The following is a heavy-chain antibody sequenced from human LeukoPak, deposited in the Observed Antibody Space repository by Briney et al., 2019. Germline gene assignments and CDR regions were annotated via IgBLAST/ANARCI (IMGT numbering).Heavy chain of an antibody. D-gene: IGHD5-24*01. CDR3: ARGDAFPGDY. V-gene: IGHV3-7*04. CDR2: IDQDGNEK. J-gene: IGHJ4*02. CDR1: GFTFSSYW. Sequence: QPGGSLRLSCAASGFTFSSYWMTWVRQAPGKGLEWVANIDQDGNEKYYVDSVRGRFTISRDNAKNSLYLQMDSLRVEDTAVYYCARGDAFPGDYWGQGTLITVSS.